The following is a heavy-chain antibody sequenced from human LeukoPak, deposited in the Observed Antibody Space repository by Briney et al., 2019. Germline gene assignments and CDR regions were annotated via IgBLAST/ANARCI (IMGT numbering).Heavy chain of an antibody. Sequence: SLKLSCTASGFTFSSSAMQWVRQARGQRLEWIGWIVVGSGNTNYAQKFQERVTITRDMSTSTAYMELSSLRSEDTAVYYCAADPVTASGSSWYYFDYWGQGTLVTVSS. CDR2: IVVGSGNT. D-gene: IGHD6-13*01. J-gene: IGHJ4*02. CDR1: GFTFSSSA. CDR3: AADPVTASGSSWYYFDY. V-gene: IGHV1-58*02.